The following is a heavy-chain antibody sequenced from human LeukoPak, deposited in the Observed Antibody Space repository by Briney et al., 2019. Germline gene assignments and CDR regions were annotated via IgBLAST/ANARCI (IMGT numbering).Heavy chain of an antibody. CDR3: ARFPYCGGDCYGNWYFDL. D-gene: IGHD2-21*02. Sequence: SQTLPLTCAISGDSVSSNSAAWNWIRQSPSRGLEWLGRTYYRSKWYNDYAVSVKSRITINPDTSKNQFSLQLNSVTPEDTAVYYCARFPYCGGDCYGNWYFDLWGRGTLVTVSS. J-gene: IGHJ2*01. CDR2: TYYRSKWYN. CDR1: GDSVSSNSAA. V-gene: IGHV6-1*01.